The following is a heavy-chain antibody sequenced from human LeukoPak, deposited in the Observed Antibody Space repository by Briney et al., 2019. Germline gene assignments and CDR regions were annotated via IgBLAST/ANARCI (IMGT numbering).Heavy chain of an antibody. V-gene: IGHV3-48*02. CDR2: ITTSSTTI. CDR3: ASAAESYYYHHRGYYSGDFDH. J-gene: IGHJ4*02. CDR1: GFSLSDYS. Sequence: GGSLRLSCAASGFSLSDYSMNWVRQAPGKGLECISYITTSSTTIHYAESVKGRFTISRDNAKNSLYLQMTSLRDEDTAVYYCASAAESYYYHHRGYYSGDFDHWGQGTLVAVSS. D-gene: IGHD3-22*01.